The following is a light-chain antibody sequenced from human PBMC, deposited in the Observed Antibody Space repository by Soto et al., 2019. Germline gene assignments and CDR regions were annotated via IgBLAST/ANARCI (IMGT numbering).Light chain of an antibody. CDR2: SAS. CDR3: XQYHNWPWT. CDR1: QTISSN. Sequence: DRVMTQSPATLSVSPGDRATLSCRASQTISSNLAWYQQKPGQAPRLLIHSASTRATGIPARFSGSGSGTEFTLTISSLQSXDFAVYYCXQYHNWPWTFGQGTEVEIK. V-gene: IGKV3-15*01. J-gene: IGKJ1*01.